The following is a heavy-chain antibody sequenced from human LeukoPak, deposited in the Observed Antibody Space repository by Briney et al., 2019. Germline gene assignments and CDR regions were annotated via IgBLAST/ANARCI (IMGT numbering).Heavy chain of an antibody. Sequence: GGSLRLSCAASGFTFSDHFLDWVRQAPGKGLEWVGRTRNKANSYITEYAASVKGRFTISRDDSKNSLYLQMSSPKTDDTAMYYCASIRGTFGYWGQGTLVTVSS. J-gene: IGHJ4*02. D-gene: IGHD1-26*01. CDR1: GFTFSDHF. CDR2: TRNKANSYIT. CDR3: ASIRGTFGY. V-gene: IGHV3-72*01.